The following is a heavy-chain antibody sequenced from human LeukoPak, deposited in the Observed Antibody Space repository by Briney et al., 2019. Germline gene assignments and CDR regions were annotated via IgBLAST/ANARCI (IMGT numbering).Heavy chain of an antibody. D-gene: IGHD4-11*01. J-gene: IGHJ6*03. Sequence: GESLKISCKGSGYSFTSYWIGWVRQMPGKGLQWMGIIYPDDSDTKYSPSFQGQVTISADKSISTAYLQWSSLKASDTAMYYCARYSRLPSSTVRINYYYMDIWGKGTTVTVSS. CDR1: GYSFTSYW. V-gene: IGHV5-51*01. CDR2: IYPDDSDT. CDR3: ARYSRLPSSTVRINYYYMDI.